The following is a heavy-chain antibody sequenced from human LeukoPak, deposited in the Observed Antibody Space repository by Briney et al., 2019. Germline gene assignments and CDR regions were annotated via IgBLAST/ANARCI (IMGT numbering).Heavy chain of an antibody. D-gene: IGHD6-13*01. CDR1: GYTFRSYA. V-gene: IGHV3-23*01. CDR3: AKTSGSSWLDAFDI. J-gene: IGHJ3*02. CDR2: ISGSGDTT. Sequence: GGSLRLSCAASGYTFRSYAMTWVRQAPGKGLEWVSAISGSGDTTFYADSVRGRFTISRDNSKNNLYLQMNSLRADDTAVYYCAKTSGSSWLDAFDIWGQRTMVTVSS.